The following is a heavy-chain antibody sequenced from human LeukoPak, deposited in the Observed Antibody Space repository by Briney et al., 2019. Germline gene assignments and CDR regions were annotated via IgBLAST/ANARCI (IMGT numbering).Heavy chain of an antibody. CDR3: ASTVLYYDFWSGYLDY. CDR1: GGSFSGYY. Sequence: SETLSLTCAVYGGSFSGYYRSWIRQPPGKGLEWIGEINHSGSTNYNPSLKSRVTISVDTSKNQFSLKLSSVTAADTAVYYCASTVLYYDFWSGYLDYWGQGTLVTVSS. D-gene: IGHD3-3*01. V-gene: IGHV4-34*01. J-gene: IGHJ4*02. CDR2: INHSGST.